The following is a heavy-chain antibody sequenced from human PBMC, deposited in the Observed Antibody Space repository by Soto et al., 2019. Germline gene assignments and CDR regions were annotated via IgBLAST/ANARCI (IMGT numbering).Heavy chain of an antibody. D-gene: IGHD6-13*01. CDR2: ISGSGGST. Sequence: GGSLRLSCAASGFTFSSYAMSWVRQAPGKGLGWVSAISGSGGSTYYADSVKGRFTISRDNSKNTLYLQMNSLRAEDTAVYYCAKDTGWYSSSWYDYWGQGTLVTVSS. J-gene: IGHJ4*02. CDR3: AKDTGWYSSSWYDY. CDR1: GFTFSSYA. V-gene: IGHV3-23*01.